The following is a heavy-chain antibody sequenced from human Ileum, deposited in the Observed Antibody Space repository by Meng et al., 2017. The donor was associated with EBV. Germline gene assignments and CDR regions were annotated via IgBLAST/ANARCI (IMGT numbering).Heavy chain of an antibody. CDR3: ARGAYFDY. Sequence: QLPLPESGSGLGKPSETLSLTCAVSGGSISSGGYSWHWIRQPPGKGLQWIGYIHYSGSAYYNPSLKSRVTLSVDRSTNQFSLNLSSVTAADTAVYYCARGAYFDYWGQGTLVTVSS. V-gene: IGHV4-30-2*01. CDR2: IHYSGSA. J-gene: IGHJ4*02. CDR1: GGSISSGGYS.